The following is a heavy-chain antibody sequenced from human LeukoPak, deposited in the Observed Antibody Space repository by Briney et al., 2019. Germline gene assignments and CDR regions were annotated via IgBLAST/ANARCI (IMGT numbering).Heavy chain of an antibody. J-gene: IGHJ4*02. CDR2: ISWNSGSI. V-gene: IGHV3-9*01. Sequence: AGGSLRLSCAASGFTFDDYAMPWVRHAPGKGLEWVSGISWNSGSIGYADSVKGRFTISRDNAKNSLYLQMNSLRAEDTALYYCAKGTGYSSSWPLDYWGQGTLVTVSS. CDR1: GFTFDDYA. D-gene: IGHD6-13*01. CDR3: AKGTGYSSSWPLDY.